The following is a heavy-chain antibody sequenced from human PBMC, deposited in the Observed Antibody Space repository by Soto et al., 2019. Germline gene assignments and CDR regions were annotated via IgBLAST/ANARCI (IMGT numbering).Heavy chain of an antibody. J-gene: IGHJ6*02. CDR3: ARGPEWNDLNYYYYGMDV. CDR1: GGTFSSYA. CDR2: IIPIFGTA. Sequence: QVQLVQSGAEVKKPGSSVKVSCKASGGTFSSYAISWVRQAPGQGLEWMGGIIPIFGTANYAQKFQGRVTITADESTSTAYMELSSLRSEDTAVYYCARGPEWNDLNYYYYGMDVWGQGTTVTVSS. D-gene: IGHD1-1*01. V-gene: IGHV1-69*01.